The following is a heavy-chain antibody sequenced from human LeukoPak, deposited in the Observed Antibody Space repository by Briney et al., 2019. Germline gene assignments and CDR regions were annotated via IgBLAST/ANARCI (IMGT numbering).Heavy chain of an antibody. CDR1: GGSFSGYY. CDR2: INHSGST. J-gene: IGHJ5*02. V-gene: IGHV4-34*01. Sequence: SETLSLTXAVYGGSFSGYYWSWIRQPPGKGLEWIGEINHSGSTNYNPSLKSRVTISVDTPKNQFSLKLSSVTAADTAVYYCARTSIYYDSSGYRSWGQGTLVTVSS. D-gene: IGHD3-22*01. CDR3: ARTSIYYDSSGYRS.